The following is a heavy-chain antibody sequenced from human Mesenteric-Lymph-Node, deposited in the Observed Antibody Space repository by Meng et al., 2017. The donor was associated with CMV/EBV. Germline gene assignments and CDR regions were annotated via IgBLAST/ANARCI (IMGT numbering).Heavy chain of an antibody. V-gene: IGHV3-21*01. CDR2: ISSSSSYI. D-gene: IGHD2-15*01. CDR1: GFTFSSYS. J-gene: IGHJ6*02. CDR3: ARTGSYYYGMDV. Sequence: GESLKISCAASGFTFSSYSMNWVRQAPGKGLEWVASISSSSSYIYYADSVKGRFTISRDNAKNSLYLQMNSLRAEDTAVYYCARTGSYYYGMDVWGQGTTVTVSS.